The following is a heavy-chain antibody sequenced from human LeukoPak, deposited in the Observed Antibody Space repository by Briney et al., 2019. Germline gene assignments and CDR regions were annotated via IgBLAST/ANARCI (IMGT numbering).Heavy chain of an antibody. D-gene: IGHD2-8*01. CDR2: IWYDGSNK. CDR1: GFTFSSYG. Sequence: GGSLRLSCAASGFTFSSYGMHWVRQAPGKGLEWVAVIWYDGSNKYYADSVKGRFTISRDNSENTLYLQMNSLRAEDTAVYYCAKGFPYCTNGVCPYYFDYWGQGTLVTVSS. J-gene: IGHJ4*02. V-gene: IGHV3-33*06. CDR3: AKGFPYCTNGVCPYYFDY.